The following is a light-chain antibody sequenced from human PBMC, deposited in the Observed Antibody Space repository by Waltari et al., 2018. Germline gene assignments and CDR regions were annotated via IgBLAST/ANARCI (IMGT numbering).Light chain of an antibody. CDR1: SSDVGGYNY. CDR3: SSYTSSSTLEV. Sequence: QSALTQPASVSGSPGQSITISCTGTSSDVGGYNYVSWYQQHPGKAPNLMVYEVSNRPSGVSNRFSGSKPGNTASLTISGLQAEDEADYYCSSYTSSSTLEVFGGGTKLTVL. V-gene: IGLV2-14*01. CDR2: EVS. J-gene: IGLJ2*01.